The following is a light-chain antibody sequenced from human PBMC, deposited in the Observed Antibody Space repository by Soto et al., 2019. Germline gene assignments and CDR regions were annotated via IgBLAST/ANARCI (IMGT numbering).Light chain of an antibody. V-gene: IGKV3-20*01. CDR3: QQYGGSTRT. CDR2: GAS. CDR1: QSVTTQ. J-gene: IGKJ1*01. Sequence: IVLTQSPGTLSLSPGERATLSCRASQSVTTQLAWYQQKPGQAPRLIIHGASRATGVPDRITGSGSGTDFTLSISRLEPEDFAVYYCQQYGGSTRTFGQGTKVEIK.